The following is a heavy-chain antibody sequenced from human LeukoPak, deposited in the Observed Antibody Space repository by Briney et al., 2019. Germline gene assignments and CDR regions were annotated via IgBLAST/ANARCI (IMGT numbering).Heavy chain of an antibody. Sequence: GRSLRLSCAASGFTFDDYAMHWVRQAPGKGLEWVSGISWNSGSIGYADSVKGRFTISRDNAKNSLYLQMNSLRAEDTAVYYCARDPLVGAIDYWGQGTLVTVSS. J-gene: IGHJ4*02. V-gene: IGHV3-9*01. CDR3: ARDPLVGAIDY. CDR1: GFTFDDYA. D-gene: IGHD1-26*01. CDR2: ISWNSGSI.